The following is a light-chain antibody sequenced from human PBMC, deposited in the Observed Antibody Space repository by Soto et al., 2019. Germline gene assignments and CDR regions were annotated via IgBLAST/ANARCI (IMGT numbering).Light chain of an antibody. Sequence: EVVMTQSPATLSVSPGERATLSCRASQSVRSNLAWYQQKPGQAPRLLIYGASTRATGIPARFSGSVSGTEFTLTISSRQSEDFAVYYCQQYNNWPPWTFGQGTKVEIK. J-gene: IGKJ1*01. CDR1: QSVRSN. V-gene: IGKV3-15*01. CDR2: GAS. CDR3: QQYNNWPPWT.